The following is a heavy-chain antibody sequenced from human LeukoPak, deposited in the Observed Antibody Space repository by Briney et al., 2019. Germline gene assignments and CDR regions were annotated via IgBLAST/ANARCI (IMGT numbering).Heavy chain of an antibody. CDR1: GYTFTDNV. CDR2: ISVYNGDT. Sequence: ASVKVSCKTSGYTFTDNVITWVRQAPGQGLEWMGWISVYNGDTNYAQKVQARVTMTTDTSTSTAYMELRSLRSDDTAVYYCARDADYGLDYWGQGTLVTVSS. D-gene: IGHD4-17*01. J-gene: IGHJ4*02. CDR3: ARDADYGLDY. V-gene: IGHV1-18*01.